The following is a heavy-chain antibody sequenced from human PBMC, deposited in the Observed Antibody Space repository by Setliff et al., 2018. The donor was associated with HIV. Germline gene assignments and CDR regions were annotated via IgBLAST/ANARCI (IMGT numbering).Heavy chain of an antibody. CDR2: IYYSGST. Sequence: SETLSLTCTVSGDSISSGGYYWTWIRQHPGKGLEWIAYIYYSGSTYYNPSLKSRVNMSVDTSRNQFSLKMTSVTAADTAVYYCSRVRYQLLRGNWFDPWGQGTLVTVSS. V-gene: IGHV4-31*03. J-gene: IGHJ5*02. CDR1: GDSISSGGYY. CDR3: SRVRYQLLRGNWFDP. D-gene: IGHD2-2*01.